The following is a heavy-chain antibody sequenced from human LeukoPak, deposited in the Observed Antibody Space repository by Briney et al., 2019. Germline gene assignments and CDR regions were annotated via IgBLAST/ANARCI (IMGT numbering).Heavy chain of an antibody. J-gene: IGHJ6*03. CDR3: ARELIFWAARGYYYMDV. V-gene: IGHV3-21*01. CDR2: ISSSSSYI. CDR1: GFTFSSYS. D-gene: IGHD3/OR15-3a*01. Sequence: PGGYLRLSCAASGFTFSSYSMNWVRQAPGKGLEWVSSISSSSSYIYYADSVKGRFTISRDNAKNSLYLQMNSLRAEDTAVYYCARELIFWAARGYYYMDVWGKGTTVTVSS.